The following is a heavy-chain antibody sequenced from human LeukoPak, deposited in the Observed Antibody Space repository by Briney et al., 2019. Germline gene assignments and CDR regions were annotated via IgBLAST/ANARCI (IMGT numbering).Heavy chain of an antibody. CDR1: GYTFTSNG. CDR3: ARLCGWYDDYGMEV. V-gene: IGHV1-8*02. CDR2: MNPNSGNT. Sequence: ASVTVSCKASGYTFTSNGYNWVRHGNGQGHEWKGSMNPNSGNTTNAQKFQGRVTITRNNSISTDYMEMSSLRSEDTAVYYCARLCGWYDDYGMEVWGQGTTVTVSS. J-gene: IGHJ6*01. D-gene: IGHD2-21*01.